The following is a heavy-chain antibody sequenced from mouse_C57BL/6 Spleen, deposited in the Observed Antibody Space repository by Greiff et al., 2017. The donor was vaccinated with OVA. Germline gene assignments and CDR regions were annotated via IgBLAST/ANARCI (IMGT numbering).Heavy chain of an antibody. CDR3: TTNWDGFNY. J-gene: IGHJ2*01. Sequence: EVKLVESGAELVRPGASVKLSCTASGFNIKDDYMHWVKQRPEQGLEWIGWIDPENGDTEYASKFQGKATITADTSSNTAYLQLSSLTSEDTAVYYCTTNWDGFNYWGQGTTLTVSS. CDR2: IDPENGDT. CDR1: GFNIKDDY. D-gene: IGHD4-1*01. V-gene: IGHV14-4*01.